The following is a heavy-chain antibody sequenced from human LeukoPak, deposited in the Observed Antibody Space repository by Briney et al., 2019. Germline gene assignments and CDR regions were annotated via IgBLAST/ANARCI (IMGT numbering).Heavy chain of an antibody. CDR3: ARDGGEMATIRGEYFDY. J-gene: IGHJ4*02. CDR2: IKQDGSEK. V-gene: IGHV3-7*01. CDR1: GFTFSSYW. Sequence: GGSLRLSCAASGFTFSSYWMSWVRQAPGKGLEWVANIKQDGSEKYYVDSVKGRFTISRDNSKNTLYLQMNSLRAEDTAVYYCARDGGEMATIRGEYFDYWGQGTLVTVSS. D-gene: IGHD5-24*01.